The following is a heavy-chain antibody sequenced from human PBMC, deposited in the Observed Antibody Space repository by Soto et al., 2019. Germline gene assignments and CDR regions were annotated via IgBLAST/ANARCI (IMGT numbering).Heavy chain of an antibody. CDR1: GFTSSNYS. D-gene: IGHD5-18*01. CDR2: TSGSGHYI. Sequence: EVRLLESGGGLVQPGGSLRLYCAGSGFTSSNYSMSWVRQARGKGLEWVSTTSGSGHYIQYRDSVKGRFTISRDNSKNTLYLQMNSLRAEDTAVYYCAGGAMVTPYYYGLDVWGQGTTVTVSS. J-gene: IGHJ6*02. V-gene: IGHV3-23*01. CDR3: AGGAMVTPYYYGLDV.